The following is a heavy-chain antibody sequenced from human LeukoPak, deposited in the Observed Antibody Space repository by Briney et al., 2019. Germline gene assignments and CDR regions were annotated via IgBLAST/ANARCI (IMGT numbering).Heavy chain of an antibody. CDR1: GYTFTSYD. D-gene: IGHD1-26*01. V-gene: IGHV1-2*02. Sequence: ASVKVSCKASGYTFTSYDINWVRQATGQGLEWMGWINPNSGGTNYAQKFQGRVTMTRDTSISTAYMELSRLRSDDTAVYYCARDQIVGALDAFDIWGQGTMVTVSS. CDR3: ARDQIVGALDAFDI. CDR2: INPNSGGT. J-gene: IGHJ3*02.